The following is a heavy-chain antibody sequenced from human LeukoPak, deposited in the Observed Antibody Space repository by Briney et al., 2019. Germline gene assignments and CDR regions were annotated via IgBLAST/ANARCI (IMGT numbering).Heavy chain of an antibody. CDR3: TTDGGVSSTSLYL. V-gene: IGHV3-15*01. J-gene: IGHJ3*01. D-gene: IGHD2-2*01. CDR2: IKSKTDGGTT. CDR1: GFSFSSYA. Sequence: GGSLRLSCAASGFSFSSYAMTWVRQAPGKGLEWVGRIKSKTDGGTTDYAAPVKGRFTISRDDSKNTLYLQMNSLKTEDTAVYYCTTDGGVSSTSLYLWGQGTMVTVSS.